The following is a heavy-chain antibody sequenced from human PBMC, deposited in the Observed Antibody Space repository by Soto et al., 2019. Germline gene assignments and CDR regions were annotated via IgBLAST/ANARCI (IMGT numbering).Heavy chain of an antibody. CDR1: GFTFDDYA. CDR3: AKDIAYSDSSGMDV. CDR2: ISWNSGSI. V-gene: IGHV3-9*01. J-gene: IGHJ6*02. D-gene: IGHD3-22*01. Sequence: LRLSCAASGFTFDDYAMHWVRQAPGKGLEWVSGISWNSGSIGYADSVKGRFTISRDNAKNSLYLQMNSLRAEDTPLYYCAKDIAYSDSSGMDVWCQGTTVTVSS.